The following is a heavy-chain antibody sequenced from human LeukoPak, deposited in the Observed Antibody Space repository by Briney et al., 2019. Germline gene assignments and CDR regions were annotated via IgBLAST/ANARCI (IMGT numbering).Heavy chain of an antibody. Sequence: GGSLTLSCSASGFTVSDNYISWVRQAAGKGLEWVSVMYSRGDTYYANSVKGRFTFSRDISKNTLYLQMNGLRVEDTAMYYCARDAPQVPAAGVLASWGQGTLVIVSS. CDR2: MYSRGDT. V-gene: IGHV3-53*01. CDR1: GFTVSDNY. J-gene: IGHJ5*02. CDR3: ARDAPQVPAAGVLAS. D-gene: IGHD6-13*01.